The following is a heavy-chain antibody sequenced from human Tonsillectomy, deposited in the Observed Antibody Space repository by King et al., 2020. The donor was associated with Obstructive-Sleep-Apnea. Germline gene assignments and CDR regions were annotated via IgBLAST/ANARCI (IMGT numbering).Heavy chain of an antibody. CDR3: ARESRWLQSF. J-gene: IGHJ1*01. CDR2: IYNSGST. V-gene: IGHV4-61*01. Sequence: VQLQESGPGLVKPSETLSLTCTVSGGSVSSTSYYWSWIRQSPGKGLEWIGYIYNSGSTDYNPSLKSRATISIDTSRNQFSLKVNSVTAADTAVYYCARESRWLQSFWGPGTLVTVSS. CDR1: GGSVSSTSYY. D-gene: IGHD5-24*01.